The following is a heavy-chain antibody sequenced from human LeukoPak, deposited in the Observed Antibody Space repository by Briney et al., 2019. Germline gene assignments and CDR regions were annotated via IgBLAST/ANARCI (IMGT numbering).Heavy chain of an antibody. J-gene: IGHJ4*02. V-gene: IGHV3-66*01. D-gene: IGHD6-13*01. CDR3: AKGGNYDPSSWYDD. CDR2: VYSGNITT. Sequence: PGGSLRLSCAASGFAVSFNYLSWVRQAPGKGLEWVSVVYSGNITTYYADSVKGRFTVSRDISKNTLCLQMNSLRAEDTAVYYCAKGGNYDPSSWYDDWGQGTLVTVSS. CDR1: GFAVSFNY.